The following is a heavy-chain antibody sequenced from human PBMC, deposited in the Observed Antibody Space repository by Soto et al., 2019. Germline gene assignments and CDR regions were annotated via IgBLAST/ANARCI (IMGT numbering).Heavy chain of an antibody. CDR3: ARDIPSSGGYDNWLDP. CDR1: GGSISRDDSY. Sequence: QVQLQESGPGLVKPSETLSLPCPVSGGSISRDDSYWSWLRQPPGKGLEWIGYLYHSGTTYYNPSLKSRITMSVDTSKNQFSLSLTSVTAADTAVYFCARDIPSSGGYDNWLDPWGQGTLVTVSS. D-gene: IGHD5-12*01. CDR2: LYHSGTT. J-gene: IGHJ5*02. V-gene: IGHV4-30-4*01.